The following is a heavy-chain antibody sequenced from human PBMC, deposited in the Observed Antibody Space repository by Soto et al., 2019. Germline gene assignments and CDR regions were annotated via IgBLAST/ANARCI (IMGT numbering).Heavy chain of an antibody. V-gene: IGHV4-59*01. CDR2: IYYSGST. CDR1: GGSISSYY. Sequence: SETLSLTCTVSGGSISSYYWSWIRQPPGKGLEWIGYIYYSGSTNYNPSLKSRVTISVDTSKNQFSLKLSSVTAADTAVYYCAGGTTASGYYYGMDVWGQGTTVTVSS. CDR3: AGGTTASGYYYGMDV. D-gene: IGHD1-7*01. J-gene: IGHJ6*02.